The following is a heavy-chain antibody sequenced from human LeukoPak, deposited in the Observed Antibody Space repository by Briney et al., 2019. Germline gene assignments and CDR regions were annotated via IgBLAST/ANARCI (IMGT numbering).Heavy chain of an antibody. CDR1: GFNFRTSG. CDR2: ISDDGTYT. CDR3: ATQNCTNGVCFNWFDP. D-gene: IGHD2-8*01. Sequence: GGSLRLSCSASGFNFRTSGIHWVRQTPGKGLEWVAVISDDGTYTAYGDSVKGRFTISRDNFKNMVYLQMNSLKPEDTALYYCATQNCTNGVCFNWFDPWGQGTLVTVSS. J-gene: IGHJ5*02. V-gene: IGHV3-30*03.